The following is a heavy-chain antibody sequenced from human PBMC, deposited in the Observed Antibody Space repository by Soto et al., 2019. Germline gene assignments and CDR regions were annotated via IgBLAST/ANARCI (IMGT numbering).Heavy chain of an antibody. D-gene: IGHD3-22*01. Sequence: SETLSLTCTVSGGSISSYYWSWIRQPPGKGLEWIGYIYYSGSTNYNPSLKSRVTISVDTSKNQFSLKLSSVTAADTAVYYCAREGYYYDSSGYGPPSTGMHVWGPGTPVTVYS. CDR2: IYYSGST. V-gene: IGHV4-59*01. CDR3: AREGYYYDSSGYGPPSTGMHV. CDR1: GGSISSYY. J-gene: IGHJ6*02.